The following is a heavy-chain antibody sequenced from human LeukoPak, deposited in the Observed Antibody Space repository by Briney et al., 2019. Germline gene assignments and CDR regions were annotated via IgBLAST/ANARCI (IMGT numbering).Heavy chain of an antibody. CDR1: GFIVSNNY. V-gene: IGHV3-21*01. D-gene: IGHD2-2*01. Sequence: GGSLRLSCAASGFIVSNNYMSWVRQAPGEGLEWVSSISDTTTYIYYAASVKGRFTISRDNAKNSLYLQMNSLRAEDTAVYYCAKDGGYCSSTSCLDYGMDVWGQGTTVTVSS. J-gene: IGHJ6*02. CDR2: ISDTTTYI. CDR3: AKDGGYCSSTSCLDYGMDV.